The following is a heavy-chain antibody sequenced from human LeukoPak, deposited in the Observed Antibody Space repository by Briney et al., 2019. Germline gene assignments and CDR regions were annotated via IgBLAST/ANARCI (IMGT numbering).Heavy chain of an antibody. CDR1: GGSISSYY. Sequence: SETLSLTCTVSGGSISSYYWSWIRQPPGKGLEWIGYIYYSGSTNYNPSLKSRVTISVDTSKNQFSLKLSSVTAADTAVYYCARKSEATAGTFGPRGQGTLVTVSS. CDR3: ARKSEATAGTFGP. CDR2: IYYSGST. V-gene: IGHV4-59*01. J-gene: IGHJ5*02. D-gene: IGHD1-14*01.